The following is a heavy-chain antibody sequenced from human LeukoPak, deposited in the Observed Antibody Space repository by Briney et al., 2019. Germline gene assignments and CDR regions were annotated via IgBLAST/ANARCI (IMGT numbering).Heavy chain of an antibody. Sequence: SETLSLTCTVSGGSISSYYWSWIRQPPGKGLEWIGYIYYSGSTNYNPSLKSRVTISVDTSKNQFSLKLSSVTAADTAVYYCARDQGYCTNGVCGPWGQGTLVTVSP. CDR3: ARDQGYCTNGVCGP. J-gene: IGHJ5*02. V-gene: IGHV4-59*01. CDR2: IYYSGST. D-gene: IGHD2-8*01. CDR1: GGSISSYY.